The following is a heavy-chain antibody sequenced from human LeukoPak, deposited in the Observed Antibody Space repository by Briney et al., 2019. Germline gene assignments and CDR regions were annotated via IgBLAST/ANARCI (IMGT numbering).Heavy chain of an antibody. J-gene: IGHJ4*02. CDR2: IGTAGDT. CDR3: ARGTTHGGSLDY. D-gene: IGHD1-14*01. CDR1: GFTFSSYD. V-gene: IGHV3-13*01. Sequence: GGSLRLSCAASGFTFSSYDMHWVRQATGKGLEWVSAIGTAGDTYYPGSVKGRFTISRENAKNSLYLQMNSLRAGDTAVYYCARGTTHGGSLDYWGQGTLVTVSS.